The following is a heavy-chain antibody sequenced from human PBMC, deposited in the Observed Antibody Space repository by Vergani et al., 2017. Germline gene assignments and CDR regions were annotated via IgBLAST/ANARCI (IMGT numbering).Heavy chain of an antibody. V-gene: IGHV4-30-4*01. Sequence: QVQLQESGPGLVKPSQTLSLTCTVSGGSISSGDYYWSWIRQPPGKGLEWFGYIYYSGSTYYNPSRKSRVTISVDTSKNQFSLKLSSVTAADTAVYYCARESTTVTTLDYWGQGTLVTVSS. J-gene: IGHJ4*02. CDR1: GGSISSGDYY. CDR2: IYYSGST. CDR3: ARESTTVTTLDY. D-gene: IGHD4-17*01.